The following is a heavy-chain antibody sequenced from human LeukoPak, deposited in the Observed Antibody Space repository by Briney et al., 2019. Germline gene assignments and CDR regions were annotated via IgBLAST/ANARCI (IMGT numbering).Heavy chain of an antibody. Sequence: GGSLRLSCAASGFAFSSYAMSWVRQAPGKGLEWVSSLSGNSAGTHYANSVKGRFTISRDNSKNTVYLQMNSLRAEDTAVYYCARGSSGYYYSLLGYWGQGTLVTVSS. CDR2: LSGNSAGT. V-gene: IGHV3-23*01. J-gene: IGHJ4*02. CDR1: GFAFSSYA. D-gene: IGHD3-22*01. CDR3: ARGSSGYYYSLLGY.